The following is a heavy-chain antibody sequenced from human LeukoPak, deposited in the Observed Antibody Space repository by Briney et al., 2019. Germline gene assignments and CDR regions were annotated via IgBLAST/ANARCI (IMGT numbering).Heavy chain of an antibody. V-gene: IGHV4-59*12. Sequence: SETLSLTCTVSGGSISSYYWSWIRQPPGKGLEWIGYIYYSGSTNYNPSLKSRVTISVDTSKNQFSLQLNSVTPEDTAVYYCARDASGWSDNRYYFDYWGQGTLVTVSS. D-gene: IGHD6-19*01. CDR3: ARDASGWSDNRYYFDY. J-gene: IGHJ4*02. CDR2: IYYSGST. CDR1: GGSISSYY.